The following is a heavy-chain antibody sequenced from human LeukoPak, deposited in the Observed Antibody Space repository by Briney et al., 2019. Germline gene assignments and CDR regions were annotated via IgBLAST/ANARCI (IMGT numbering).Heavy chain of an antibody. V-gene: IGHV3-30-3*01. J-gene: IGHJ4*02. CDR2: ISYDGSND. D-gene: IGHD3-3*01. Sequence: PGRSLRLSCAASGFSFSRYSMHWVRQAPGKGLEWMAIISYDGSNDYYADSVKGRFTISRDNPKNTLFLQMNSLRPEDTAVYFCARGVDTFWSGSGLDNWGQGTLVTVSS. CDR3: ARGVDTFWSGSGLDN. CDR1: GFSFSRYS.